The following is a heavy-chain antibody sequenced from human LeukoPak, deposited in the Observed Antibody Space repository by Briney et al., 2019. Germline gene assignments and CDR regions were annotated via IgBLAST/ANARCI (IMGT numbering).Heavy chain of an antibody. J-gene: IGHJ6*02. CDR3: ARHFSSGWYQYYYYGMDV. CDR1: GYSFTSYW. CDR2: IYPGDSDT. V-gene: IGHV5-51*01. Sequence: GESLKISCQGSGYSFTSYWIGWVRQMPGKGLEWMGIIYPGDSDTRYSPSFQGQVTISADKSISTAYLQWSSLKASDTAMYYCARHFSSGWYQYYYYGMDVWGQGTTVTVSS. D-gene: IGHD6-19*01.